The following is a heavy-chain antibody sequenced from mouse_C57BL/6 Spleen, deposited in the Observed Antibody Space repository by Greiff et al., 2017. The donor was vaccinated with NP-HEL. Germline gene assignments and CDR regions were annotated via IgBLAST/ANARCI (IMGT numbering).Heavy chain of an antibody. CDR1: GFHIKNTY. Sequence: VQLQQSVAELVRPGASVKLSCTASGFHIKNTYMHCLKQRPEQGLEWIGRIDPANGNTKYAPKFQGKATITADTSSNTAYLQLSSLTSEDTAIYYCAREGYYGYWGQGTTLTVSS. D-gene: IGHD1-1*01. J-gene: IGHJ2*01. CDR2: IDPANGNT. V-gene: IGHV14-3*01. CDR3: AREGYYGY.